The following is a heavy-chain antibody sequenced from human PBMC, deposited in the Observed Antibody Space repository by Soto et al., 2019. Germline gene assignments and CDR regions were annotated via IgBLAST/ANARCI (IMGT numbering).Heavy chain of an antibody. J-gene: IGHJ6*02. Sequence: QVQLVESGGGVVQPGRSLRLSCAASGFTFSSYGMHWVRQAPGKGLEWVAVISYDGSNKYYADSVKGRFTISRDNSKNTLYLQMNSLRAEDTAVYYCAKDLFGEENYYYYGMDVWGQGTTVTVSS. D-gene: IGHD3-3*01. V-gene: IGHV3-30*18. CDR2: ISYDGSNK. CDR3: AKDLFGEENYYYYGMDV. CDR1: GFTFSSYG.